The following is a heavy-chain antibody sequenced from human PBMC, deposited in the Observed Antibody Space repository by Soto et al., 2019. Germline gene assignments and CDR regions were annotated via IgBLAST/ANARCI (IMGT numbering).Heavy chain of an antibody. D-gene: IGHD1-26*01. CDR2: IGSGNNTI. V-gene: IGHV3-48*02. J-gene: IGHJ5*02. CDR3: ASDSRWELTNWFDP. Sequence: GGSLRLSCAASGLTFSSYSMNWVRQAPGKGLEWVSYIGSGNNTIYYADSVKGRFTISRDNAKNSLYLQLNSLRDEDTAVYYCASDSRWELTNWFDPWGQGTLVTVSS. CDR1: GLTFSSYS.